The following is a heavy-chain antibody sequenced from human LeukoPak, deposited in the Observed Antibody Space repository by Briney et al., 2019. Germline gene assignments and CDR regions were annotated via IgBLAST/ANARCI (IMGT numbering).Heavy chain of an antibody. D-gene: IGHD2-15*01. CDR3: AKGCGGSCYSEFDH. Sequence: GGSLRLSCAVSGFTFSSYAVHWVRQAPGKGLEWVAVISFDGSNKYYADSVKGRFTISRDNSKNTLYLQMNSLRAEDTAIYYCAKGCGGSCYSEFDHWGQGTLVTVSS. J-gene: IGHJ4*02. V-gene: IGHV3-30*04. CDR1: GFTFSSYA. CDR2: ISFDGSNK.